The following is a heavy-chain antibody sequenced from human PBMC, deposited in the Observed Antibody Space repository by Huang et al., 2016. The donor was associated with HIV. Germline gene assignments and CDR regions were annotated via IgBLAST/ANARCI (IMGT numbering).Heavy chain of an antibody. CDR1: GFSLDSYN. J-gene: IGHJ4*02. CDR2: ISPSSSFI. V-gene: IGHV3-21*01. Sequence: EVQLVESGGGLVKPGGSLRLSCAASGFSLDSYNMYWVRQTPGKGLQWVSSISPSSSFIDYADSVKGRLSISRDNAKNSLYLQMNNLRGEDTAVYYCARDRGQQLSPFDSWGQGTLVTVSS. CDR3: ARDRGQQLSPFDS. D-gene: IGHD6-13*01.